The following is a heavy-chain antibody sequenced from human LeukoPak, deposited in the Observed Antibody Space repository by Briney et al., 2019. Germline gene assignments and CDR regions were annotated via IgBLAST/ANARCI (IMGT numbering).Heavy chain of an antibody. V-gene: IGHV1-46*01. D-gene: IGHD6-19*01. CDR1: GYTFTSYY. CDR3: ATVKVVAGTNPSFDY. J-gene: IGHJ4*02. Sequence: ASVKVSCKASGYTFTSYYMHWVRQAPGQGLEWMGIINPSSGNTVYAQKFQGRVTMTEDTSTDTAYMELSSLRSEDTAVYYCATVKVVAGTNPSFDYWGQGTLVTVSS. CDR2: INPSSGNT.